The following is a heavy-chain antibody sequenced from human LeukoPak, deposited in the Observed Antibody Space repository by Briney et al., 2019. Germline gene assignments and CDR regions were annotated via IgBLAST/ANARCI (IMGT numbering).Heavy chain of an antibody. CDR1: GGSISDYY. CDR2: IYASGST. V-gene: IGHV4-4*07. Sequence: SETLSLTCTVSGGSISDYYWGWIRQPAGKGLEWIGRIYASGSTYYNPSLKSRVTMSVDTSKNQFSLKLSSVTAADTAVYYCARAPQWLVPGDAFDIWGQGTMVTVSS. CDR3: ARAPQWLVPGDAFDI. J-gene: IGHJ3*02. D-gene: IGHD6-19*01.